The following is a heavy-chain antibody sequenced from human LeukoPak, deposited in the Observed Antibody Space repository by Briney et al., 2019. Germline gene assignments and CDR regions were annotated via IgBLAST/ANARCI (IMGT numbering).Heavy chain of an antibody. CDR2: ISYDGSIK. V-gene: IGHV3-30*18. CDR1: GFTFSNYG. Sequence: GGSLRLSCAASGFTFSNYGMHWVRQAPGKGLEWLAIISYDGSIKYYADSVTGRFNISRDNSMNTLYLQMSSLTTDDTAVYYCAKDRRSWWELHYWGQGALVTVSS. CDR3: AKDRRSWWELHY. D-gene: IGHD1-26*01. J-gene: IGHJ4*02.